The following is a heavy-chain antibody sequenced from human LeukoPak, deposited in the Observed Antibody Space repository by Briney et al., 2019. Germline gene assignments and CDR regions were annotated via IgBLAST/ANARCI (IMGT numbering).Heavy chain of an antibody. CDR1: GFTFSSYG. J-gene: IGHJ4*02. V-gene: IGHV3-33*01. Sequence: PGRSLRLSCAASGFTFSSYGMHWVRQAPGKGLEWVAVIWYDGSNKYYADSVEGRFTISRDNSKNTLYLQMSSLRAEDTAVYYCARDDFEMATAGYYFDYWGQGTLVTVSS. CDR2: IWYDGSNK. D-gene: IGHD5-24*01. CDR3: ARDDFEMATAGYYFDY.